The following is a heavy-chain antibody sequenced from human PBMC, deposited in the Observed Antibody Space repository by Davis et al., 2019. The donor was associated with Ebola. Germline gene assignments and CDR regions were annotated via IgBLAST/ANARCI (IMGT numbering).Heavy chain of an antibody. CDR3: AKEMEVTKPYDY. CDR1: GFTFSRHG. V-gene: IGHV3-23*01. CDR2: VSRKGDS. D-gene: IGHD2-21*02. Sequence: GESLKISCAASGFTFSRHGMHWVRQALGKGLEWVAAVSRKGDSYYADSVRGRFTVFRDTSKDTLFLQMDSLRDEDTALYYCAKEMEVTKPYDYWGQGTLVTVSS. J-gene: IGHJ4*02.